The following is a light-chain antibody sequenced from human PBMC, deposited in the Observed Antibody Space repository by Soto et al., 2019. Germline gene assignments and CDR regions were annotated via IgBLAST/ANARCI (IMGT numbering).Light chain of an antibody. CDR3: QQYNYYSRT. J-gene: IGKJ1*01. V-gene: IGKV1-39*01. CDR1: QSISSY. Sequence: IQMTQSPSSLSASVGDRVTITCRASQSISSYLNWYQQKPGKAPKLLIYAASGLQSGVPSRFSGSGSETEFTLTISSLQPDDFATYYCQQYNYYSRTFGQGTKVDI. CDR2: AAS.